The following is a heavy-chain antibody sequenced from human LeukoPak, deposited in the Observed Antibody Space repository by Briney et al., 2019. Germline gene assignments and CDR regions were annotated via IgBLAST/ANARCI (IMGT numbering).Heavy chain of an antibody. CDR2: ISYDGVNK. D-gene: IGHD1-26*01. Sequence: GGSLRLSCAASGFNSKYYAMNWVRQAPGKGLEWVAVISYDGVNKYNADSVKGRFTISRDNSKNTLYLQMNSLRAEDTAVYYCAKTLTQWEPRELYYYGMDVWGQGTTVTVSS. V-gene: IGHV3-30*18. J-gene: IGHJ6*02. CDR1: GFNSKYYA. CDR3: AKTLTQWEPRELYYYGMDV.